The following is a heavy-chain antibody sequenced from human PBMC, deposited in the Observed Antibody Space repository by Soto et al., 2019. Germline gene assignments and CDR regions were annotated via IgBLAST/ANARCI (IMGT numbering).Heavy chain of an antibody. J-gene: IGHJ5*02. V-gene: IGHV3-13*01. CDR1: GFTFSSYD. CDR2: IGTAGDT. CDR3: ARATGPSGYSSGWPTFDP. D-gene: IGHD6-19*01. Sequence: EVQLVESGGGLVQPGGSLRLSCAASGFTFSSYDMHWVRQATGKGLEWVSAIGTAGDTYYPGSVKGRFTISRENAKNSLYLQMNSLRAGDTAVYYCARATGPSGYSSGWPTFDPWGQGTLVTVSS.